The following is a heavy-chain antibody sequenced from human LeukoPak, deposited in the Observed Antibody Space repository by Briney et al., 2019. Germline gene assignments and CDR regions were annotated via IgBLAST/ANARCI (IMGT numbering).Heavy chain of an antibody. CDR3: ARSSGYSSGWTNWFDP. V-gene: IGHV3-21*01. J-gene: IGHJ5*02. CDR1: GFTFSSYS. Sequence: GGSLRLSCAASGFTFSSYSMNWVRQAPGKGLEWVSSISSSSSYIYYADSVKGRFTISRDNAKNSLYLQMNSLRAEDTAVYYCARSSGYSSGWTNWFDPLGQGTLVTVSS. D-gene: IGHD6-19*01. CDR2: ISSSSSYI.